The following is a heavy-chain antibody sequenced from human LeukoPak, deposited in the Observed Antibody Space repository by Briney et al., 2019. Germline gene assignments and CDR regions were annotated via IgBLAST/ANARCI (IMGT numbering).Heavy chain of an antibody. D-gene: IGHD1-1*01. CDR3: AKDGESGIQWTQGYFDY. Sequence: PGGSLRLSCAASGFTFSSSWMTWVRQAPGKGLEWVASINQDGGEIHYVDSVKGRFTISRDNTYNTVYLQMTGLRAEDTAVYYCAKDGESGIQWTQGYFDYWGQGTLVTVSS. J-gene: IGHJ4*02. CDR2: INQDGGEI. CDR1: GFTFSSSW. V-gene: IGHV3-7*01.